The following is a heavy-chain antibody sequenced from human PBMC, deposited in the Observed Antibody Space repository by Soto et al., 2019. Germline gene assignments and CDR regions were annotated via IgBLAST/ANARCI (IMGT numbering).Heavy chain of an antibody. D-gene: IGHD3-10*01. J-gene: IGHJ4*02. CDR2: ISYDGSIK. CDR1: GFTFSSYP. CDR3: ARDHPSTWFGEFQG. V-gene: IGHV3-30-3*01. Sequence: QVQLVESGGGVVQPGRSLRLSCAASGFTFSSYPMHWVRQAPGKGLEWVAVISYDGSIKYYADSVKGRFTISRDNSKNTLYVQMNSLRVEDTGVYYCARDHPSTWFGEFQGWGQGTLVTVSS.